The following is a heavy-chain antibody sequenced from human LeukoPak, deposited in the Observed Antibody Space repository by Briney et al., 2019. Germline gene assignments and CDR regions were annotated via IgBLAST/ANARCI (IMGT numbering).Heavy chain of an antibody. J-gene: IGHJ4*02. CDR2: ISGSGGST. Sequence: GGSLRLSCAASGFTFSSYAMSWVRQAPGKGLEWVSAISGSGGSTYYADSVKGRFTIYRDNSKNALYLQMNSLRAEDTAVYYCAKEDYGSGSYNPYYFDYWGQGTLVTVSS. V-gene: IGHV3-23*01. CDR3: AKEDYGSGSYNPYYFDY. CDR1: GFTFSSYA. D-gene: IGHD3-10*01.